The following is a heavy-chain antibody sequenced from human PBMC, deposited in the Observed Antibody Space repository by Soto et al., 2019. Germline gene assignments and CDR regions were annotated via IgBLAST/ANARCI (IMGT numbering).Heavy chain of an antibody. D-gene: IGHD6-13*01. CDR2: IHTTDST. CDR1: GDSISSYY. CDR3: ARALSSAAGLYFDY. Sequence: PSETLSLTCTVSGDSISSYYWSWIRQPAGKGMEWIGRIHTTDSTNYSPSLKSRVTMSIDTSNNQFSLKLTSLTAADTAVYYCARALSSAAGLYFDYWGQGTLVTVS. V-gene: IGHV4-4*07. J-gene: IGHJ4*02.